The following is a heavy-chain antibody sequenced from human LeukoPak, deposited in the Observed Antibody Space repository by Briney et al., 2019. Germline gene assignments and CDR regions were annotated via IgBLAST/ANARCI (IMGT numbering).Heavy chain of an antibody. J-gene: IGHJ4*02. D-gene: IGHD3-10*01. CDR2: ISSSSSYI. CDR3: AREHESGAGSSDY. CDR1: GFTFSSYG. V-gene: IGHV3-21*01. Sequence: GGSLRLSCAASGFTFSSYGMSWVRQAPGKGLEWVSSISSSSSYIYYADSVKGRFTISRDNAKNSLYLQMNSLRAEDTAVYYCAREHESGAGSSDYWGQGTLVTVSS.